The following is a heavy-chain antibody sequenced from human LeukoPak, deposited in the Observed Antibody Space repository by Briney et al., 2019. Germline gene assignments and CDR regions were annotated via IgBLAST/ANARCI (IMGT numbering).Heavy chain of an antibody. CDR3: ARIGIKYSTSGWWFDP. D-gene: IGHD1-26*01. J-gene: IGHJ5*02. V-gene: IGHV4-59*01. Sequence: SETLSLTCTVSGGSINSYYWSWIRQPPGKGLEWIGYIYYSGSTNYNPSLKSRVTISVDTSKNQFSLKLSSVTAADTAVHYCARIGIKYSTSGWWFDPWGQGTLVTVSS. CDR1: GGSINSYY. CDR2: IYYSGST.